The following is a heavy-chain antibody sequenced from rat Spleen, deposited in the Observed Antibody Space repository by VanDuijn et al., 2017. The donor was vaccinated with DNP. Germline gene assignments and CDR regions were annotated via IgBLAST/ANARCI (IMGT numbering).Heavy chain of an antibody. V-gene: IGHV5-25*01. Sequence: EVQLVESGGGLVQPGRSLKLSCAASGFTFSNYDMAWVRQAPTKGLEWVASISPSGGSTYYRDSVKGRFTVSRDNAKSSLYLQMDSLRSEDTATYYCARQNHWYFDFWGPGTMVTVSS. CDR1: GFTFSNYD. J-gene: IGHJ1*01. CDR2: ISPSGGST. CDR3: ARQNHWYFDF.